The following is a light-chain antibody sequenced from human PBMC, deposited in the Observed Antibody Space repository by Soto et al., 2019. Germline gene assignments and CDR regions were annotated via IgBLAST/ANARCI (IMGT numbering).Light chain of an antibody. CDR3: RKRSTASPPIT. CDR2: DAS. J-gene: IGKJ4*01. Sequence: LTQSPVTVSLSPGERATLSCRASQSVSSSYLAWYQQKPGQAPRLLIYDASNRATGIPARFSGSGSGTDFTLTISSLVPEDFEVFCCRKRSTASPPITFAGGTRLDI. V-gene: IGKV3D-20*02. CDR1: QSVSSSY.